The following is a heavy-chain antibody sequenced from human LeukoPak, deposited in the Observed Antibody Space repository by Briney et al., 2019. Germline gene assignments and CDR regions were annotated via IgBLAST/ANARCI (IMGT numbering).Heavy chain of an antibody. J-gene: IGHJ3*02. D-gene: IGHD5-12*01. CDR3: ARALGIGYEANALDI. CDR2: ISYGGSNK. CDR1: GFTFSSYA. Sequence: GRSLRLSCAASGFTFSSYAMHWVRQAPGKGLEWVAVISYGGSNKYYADSVKGRFTISRDNSKNTLYLQMNSLRAEDTAVYYCARALGIGYEANALDIWGQGTMVTVSS. V-gene: IGHV3-30*04.